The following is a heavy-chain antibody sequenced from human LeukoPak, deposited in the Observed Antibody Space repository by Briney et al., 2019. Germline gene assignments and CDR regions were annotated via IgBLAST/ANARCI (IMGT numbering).Heavy chain of an antibody. J-gene: IGHJ4*02. D-gene: IGHD3-22*01. V-gene: IGHV1-18*01. CDR3: ARQPVAVWYYYDSSGYLDY. CDR2: ISAYNGNT. Sequence: ASVKVSCKASGYTFTSYGISWVRQAPGQGLEWMGWISAYNGNTNYAQKLQGRVTMTTDTSTSTAYMELRSLRSDDTAVYYCARQPVAVWYYYDSSGYLDYWGQGTLVTVSS. CDR1: GYTFTSYG.